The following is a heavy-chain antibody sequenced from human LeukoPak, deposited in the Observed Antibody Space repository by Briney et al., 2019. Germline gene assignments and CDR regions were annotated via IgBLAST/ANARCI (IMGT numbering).Heavy chain of an antibody. J-gene: IGHJ5*02. V-gene: IGHV3-23*01. D-gene: IGHD1-26*01. CDR2: ISGSGGST. CDR1: GFTFSSYA. CDR3: AKDPGIVGATSWFDP. Sequence: GGSLRLSCAASGFTFSSYAMSWVRQAPGKGLEWVSAISGSGGSTYYADSVKGQFTISRDNSKNTLYLQMNSLRAEDTAVYYCAKDPGIVGATSWFDPWGQGTLVTVSS.